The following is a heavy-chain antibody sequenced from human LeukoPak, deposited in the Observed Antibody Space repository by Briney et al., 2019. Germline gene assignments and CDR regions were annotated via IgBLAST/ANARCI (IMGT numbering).Heavy chain of an antibody. CDR2: IYYSGST. D-gene: IGHD3-9*01. Sequence: SETLSLTCTVSGGSISSSSYYWGWIRQPPGKGLEWIGSIYYSGSTYYNPSLKSRVTISVGTSKNQFSLKLSSVTAADTAVYYCARAPYYDILTGPRLKGNRYFDYWGQGTLVTVSS. V-gene: IGHV4-39*07. CDR3: ARAPYYDILTGPRLKGNRYFDY. CDR1: GGSISSSSYY. J-gene: IGHJ4*02.